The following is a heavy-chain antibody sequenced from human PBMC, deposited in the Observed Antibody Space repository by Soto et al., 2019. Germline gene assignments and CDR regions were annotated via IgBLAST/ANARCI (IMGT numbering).Heavy chain of an antibody. CDR1: GFSLNTYGVG. CDR3: ARALGSWGAYYFDY. CDR2: IYWVDDK. V-gene: IGHV2-5*02. Sequence: QITLKESGPTLVKPTQTLTLTCTVSGFSLNTYGVGVGWIRQPPGKALEWLALIYWVDDKRYSPSLKSRLTITKDTPKNQVVLPMTTMDPVDTVTYYCARALGSWGAYYFDYWGQGTLVTVSS. J-gene: IGHJ4*02. D-gene: IGHD3-16*01.